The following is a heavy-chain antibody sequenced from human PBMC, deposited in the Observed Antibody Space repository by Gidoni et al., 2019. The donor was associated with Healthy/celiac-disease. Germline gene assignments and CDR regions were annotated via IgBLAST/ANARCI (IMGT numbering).Heavy chain of an antibody. V-gene: IGHV3-33*01. J-gene: IGHJ3*01. CDR1: GFTFSSYG. D-gene: IGHD3-22*01. CDR3: ARPYYFDSSCYFTV. CDR2: IWYDGSNK. Sequence: QVQLVESGGGVVQPERSLRLSCAASGFTFSSYGMHWVRQAPGKGVEWVTVIWYDGSNKYYADSVKGRFTISRDNSKNTLYLQMNSLRTEDTAVYYCARPYYFDSSCYFTVWGQGTMVTVSS.